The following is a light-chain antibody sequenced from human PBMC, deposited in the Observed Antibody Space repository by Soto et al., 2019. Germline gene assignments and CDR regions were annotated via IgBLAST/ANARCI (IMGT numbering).Light chain of an antibody. CDR2: EVS. CDR3: SSYTSITTLEVV. CDR1: SSDVGGYNY. Sequence: QSALTQPASVSGSPGQSITISCTGTSSDVGGYNYVSWYQQHPGEAPKLMIYEVSNRPSGVSNRFFGSKSDNTASLTISGLQSEDEADYYCSSYTSITTLEVVFGGGTKLTVL. V-gene: IGLV2-14*01. J-gene: IGLJ3*02.